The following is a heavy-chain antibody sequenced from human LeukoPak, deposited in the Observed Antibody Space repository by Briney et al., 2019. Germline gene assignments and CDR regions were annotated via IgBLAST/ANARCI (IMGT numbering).Heavy chain of an antibody. V-gene: IGHV3-15*01. Sequence: GGSLRLSCAGSGFTFSNAWMSWARQPPGKGLEWVARVMSQSDGGTTEYAAPVKGRFTISRDDSENTVHLQMNSLKTEDTAVYFCTRDHWDWGQGILVTVSS. CDR3: TRDHWD. J-gene: IGHJ4*02. CDR1: GFTFSNAW. CDR2: VMSQSDGGTT. D-gene: IGHD7-27*01.